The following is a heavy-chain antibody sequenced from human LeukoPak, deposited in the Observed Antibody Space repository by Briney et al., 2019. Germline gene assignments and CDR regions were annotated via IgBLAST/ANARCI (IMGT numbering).Heavy chain of an antibody. CDR1: GGTFSSYA. Sequence: ASVKVSCKASGGTFSSYAISWVRQAPGQGLEWMGGIIPIFGTANYAQKFQGRVTITTDESTSTAYMELSSLRSEDTAVYYCARDRGHVGDRKYCSSTSCFVTPWFDPWGQGTLVTVSS. CDR3: ARDRGHVGDRKYCSSTSCFVTPWFDP. V-gene: IGHV1-69*05. D-gene: IGHD2-2*01. J-gene: IGHJ5*02. CDR2: IIPIFGTA.